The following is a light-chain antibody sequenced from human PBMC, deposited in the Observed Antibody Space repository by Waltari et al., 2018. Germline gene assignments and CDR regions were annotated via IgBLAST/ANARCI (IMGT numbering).Light chain of an antibody. J-gene: IGLJ1*01. CDR3: SSYTSSSLYV. V-gene: IGLV2-14*01. CDR1: SSDVGGYNY. CDR2: GVS. Sequence: QSALTQPASVSGSPGQSITISCTGTSSDVGGYNYVSWYQPQPGKAPKLMIYGVSKRPSGVSNRFSGSKSGNTASLTISGLQAEDEADYYCSSYTSSSLYVFGTGTKVTVL.